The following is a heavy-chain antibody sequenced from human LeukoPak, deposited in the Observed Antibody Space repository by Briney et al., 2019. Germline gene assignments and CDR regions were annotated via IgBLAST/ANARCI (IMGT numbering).Heavy chain of an antibody. CDR2: INPNSGGT. D-gene: IGHD6-13*01. V-gene: IGHV1-2*02. CDR1: GYTFTVYY. J-gene: IGHJ5*02. CDR3: ARGKQLVRNNWFDP. Sequence: ASVTVSFKASGYTFTVYYMHWVRQAPGQGLEWLGWINPNSGGTNYAQKFQGRVTMTRDTSISTAYMELSRLRSDDTAVYYCARGKQLVRNNWFDPWGQGTLVTVSS.